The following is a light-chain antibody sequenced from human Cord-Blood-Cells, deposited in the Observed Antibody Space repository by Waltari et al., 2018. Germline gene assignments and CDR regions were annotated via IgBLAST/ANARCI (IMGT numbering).Light chain of an antibody. CDR2: AAS. CDR3: QQGYSTPLT. Sequence: DIQMTQSPSSLSASVGDRVTLTCRASQRISSYLNWYQQKPGKAPKLLIYAASSLQSGVPSRFSGSGSGTDFTLTISSLQPEDFATYYCQQGYSTPLTFGGGTKVEIK. V-gene: IGKV1-39*01. CDR1: QRISSY. J-gene: IGKJ4*01.